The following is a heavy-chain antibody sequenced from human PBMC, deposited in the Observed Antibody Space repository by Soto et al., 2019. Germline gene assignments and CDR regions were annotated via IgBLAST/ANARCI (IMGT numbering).Heavy chain of an antibody. CDR3: SRVPDV. CDR2: LYHSGNT. J-gene: IGHJ6*02. V-gene: IGHV4-30-2*01. CDR1: GCSISSGDYS. Sequence: QLQLQESGSGLVKPSQTLSLNCAVSGCSISSGDYSWSWVRQPTGKGLEWIGYLYHSGNTYYNPALKNRVTISEDRSKNELSLKLTSVNAADTAVYYCSRVPDVWGQGTTVTVSS.